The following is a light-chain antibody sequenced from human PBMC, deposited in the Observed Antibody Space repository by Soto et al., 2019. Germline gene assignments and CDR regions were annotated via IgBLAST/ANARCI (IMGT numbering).Light chain of an antibody. Sequence: DIQMTQSPSTLSASVGDRVTITCRASQSISIWLAWYQQKPGKAPKLLIYTASNLERGVPSRFSGSGSGTEFTLTISSLQPDDSATYYCQQHNSYPRTFGQWTKVEIK. V-gene: IGKV1-5*03. J-gene: IGKJ1*01. CDR1: QSISIW. CDR3: QQHNSYPRT. CDR2: TAS.